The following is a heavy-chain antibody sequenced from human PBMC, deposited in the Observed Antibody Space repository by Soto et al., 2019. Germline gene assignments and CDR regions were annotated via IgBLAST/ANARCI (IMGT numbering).Heavy chain of an antibody. CDR2: VSRDEDNT. D-gene: IGHD2-2*03. CDR3: VSWMSAHFDY. CDR1: QFTFGGLG. V-gene: IGHV3-23*01. Sequence: VLLLESGGGFVQPGGSVRLSCAAPQFTFGGLGLSWVRQPPGRGLEWVATVSRDEDNTHYADSVNGRFTISKDRSTTTLHLHMASLRAEDTAMYYCVSWMSAHFDYWGRGTLVTVSS. J-gene: IGHJ4*01.